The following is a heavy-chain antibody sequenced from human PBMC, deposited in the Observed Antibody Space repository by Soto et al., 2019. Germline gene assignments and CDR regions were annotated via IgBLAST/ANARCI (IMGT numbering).Heavy chain of an antibody. J-gene: IGHJ2*01. CDR3: ARDHCTGGNCYSNMGDWYFDL. Sequence: QVQLQESGPGVVKPSETLSLTCDVSGDSINAENWWTWLRQTPGKGLEWLAEIHHSGGTKYNPSLSGRVSISLDRPRNQFSLRLRSVTAADTAQYYCARDHCTGGNCYSNMGDWYFDLWGRGALVTVSS. V-gene: IGHV4-4*02. CDR1: GDSINAENW. D-gene: IGHD2-15*01. CDR2: IHHSGGT.